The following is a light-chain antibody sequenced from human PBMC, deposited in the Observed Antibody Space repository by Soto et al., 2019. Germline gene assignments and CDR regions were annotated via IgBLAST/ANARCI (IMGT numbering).Light chain of an antibody. CDR1: QSVSSSY. CDR2: GAS. V-gene: IGKV3-20*01. J-gene: IGKJ5*01. Sequence: EIVLTQSPDTLSLSPGEGATLSCRASQSVSSSYLAWYQQKPGQPPRLLIYGASSRATGIPDRFSGSGSGTDFTLTISRLEPEDFAVFYCQHYDSLPITLGQGRRLEIK. CDR3: QHYDSLPIT.